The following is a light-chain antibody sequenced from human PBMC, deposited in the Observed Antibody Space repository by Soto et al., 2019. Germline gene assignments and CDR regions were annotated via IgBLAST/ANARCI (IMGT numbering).Light chain of an antibody. V-gene: IGLV1-40*01. CDR3: QSFDGTLSGYVV. Sequence: QSVLTQPPSVSGAPGQRVTISCTGSSSNIGARYDVHWYQQLPGTAPKLLIYGNSNRPSGVPDRCSGSKSGTSASLAITGLQAEDEADYYCQSFDGTLSGYVVFGGGTKLTVL. CDR1: SSNIGARYD. J-gene: IGLJ2*01. CDR2: GNS.